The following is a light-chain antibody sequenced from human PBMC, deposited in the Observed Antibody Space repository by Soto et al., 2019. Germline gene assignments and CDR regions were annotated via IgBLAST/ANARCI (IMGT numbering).Light chain of an antibody. CDR1: QSISGY. J-gene: IGKJ3*01. CDR2: GAS. Sequence: DIQMTQSPASLSASVGDRVTITCRASQSISGYLNWYLQKPGKAPKHLIYGASTLQSGVPSRFTGSRSETSFTLTISSLQPEDFGTYYCQQTYNTPVTFGPGTKVDI. CDR3: QQTYNTPVT. V-gene: IGKV1-39*01.